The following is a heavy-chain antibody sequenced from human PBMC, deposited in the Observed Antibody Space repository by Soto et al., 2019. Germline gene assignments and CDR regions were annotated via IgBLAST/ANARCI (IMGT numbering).Heavy chain of an antibody. CDR3: ARRIAARQDYYYGMDV. D-gene: IGHD6-6*01. Sequence: SVKVSCKASGGTFSSYAISWVRQAPGQGLEWMGGIIPIFGTANYAQKFQGRVTITADESTSTAYMELGSLRSEDTAVYYCARRIAARQDYYYGMDVWGQGTTVTVSS. V-gene: IGHV1-69*13. J-gene: IGHJ6*02. CDR2: IIPIFGTA. CDR1: GGTFSSYA.